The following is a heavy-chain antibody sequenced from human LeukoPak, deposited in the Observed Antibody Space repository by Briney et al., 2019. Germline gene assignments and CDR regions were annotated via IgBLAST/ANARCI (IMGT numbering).Heavy chain of an antibody. V-gene: IGHV3-7*05. CDR1: GFTFSSYW. CDR3: AREMSPSSSSWYPPGFDY. CDR2: IKQDGSEK. D-gene: IGHD6-13*01. Sequence: GGSLRLSCAASGFTFSSYWMSWVRQAPGKGLEWVANIKQDGSEKYYVDSVKGRFTISRDNAKNSLYLQMNSLRAEDTAVYYCAREMSPSSSSWYPPGFDYWGQGTLVTVSS. J-gene: IGHJ4*02.